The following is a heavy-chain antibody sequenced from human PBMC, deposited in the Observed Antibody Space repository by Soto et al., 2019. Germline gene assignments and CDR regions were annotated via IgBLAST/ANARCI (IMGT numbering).Heavy chain of an antibody. CDR1: GFTFSDYY. V-gene: IGHV3-11*01. CDR2: ISSSGSTI. J-gene: IGHJ3*02. CDR3: ARDAAGYYHSSGYYYRDAFDI. Sequence: GGSLRLSCAASGFTFSDYYMSWIRQAPGKGLEWVSYISSSGSTIYYADSVKGRFTISRDNAKNSLYLQMNSLRAEDTAVYYCARDAAGYYHSSGYYYRDAFDIWGQGTMVTVSS. D-gene: IGHD3-22*01.